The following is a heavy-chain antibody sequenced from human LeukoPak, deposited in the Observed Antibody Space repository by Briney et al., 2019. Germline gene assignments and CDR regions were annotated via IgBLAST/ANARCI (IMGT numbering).Heavy chain of an antibody. J-gene: IGHJ4*02. V-gene: IGHV3-21*06. CDR3: ARDWFGETV. Sequence: GGSLRLSCAASGFTFSTYSMNWVRQAPGKGLEWVSSIRHDSTDLYYADSVKGRFTISRDNVKNLLYLQMNSLTAEDTAVYYCARDWFGETVWGRGTLVTVSS. D-gene: IGHD3-10*01. CDR2: IRHDSTDL. CDR1: GFTFSTYS.